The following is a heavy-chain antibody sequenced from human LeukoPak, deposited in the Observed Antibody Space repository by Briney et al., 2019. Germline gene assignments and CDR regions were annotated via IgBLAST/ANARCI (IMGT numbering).Heavy chain of an antibody. CDR2: IYYSGST. CDR3: ASGSYGRFDY. CDR1: GGSISSSSYY. D-gene: IGHD1-26*01. V-gene: IGHV4-39*01. J-gene: IGHJ4*02. Sequence: PSETLSLTCSVSGGSISSSSYYGGWIRQPPGKGLEWIGSIYYSGSTYYNPSLKSRGTISGDTAKNQFSLKLSSVTAADRAVYSCASGSYGRFDYWGQGTLVTVSS.